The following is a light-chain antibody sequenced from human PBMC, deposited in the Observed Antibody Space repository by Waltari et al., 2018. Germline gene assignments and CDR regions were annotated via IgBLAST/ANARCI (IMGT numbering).Light chain of an antibody. V-gene: IGLV2-18*02. Sequence: QSALTQPPSVSGSPGPSVPISCTGTSSDVGSYNRVSWYQQPPGTAPKLMIYEVIYRPSGVPDRFSGSKSGNTASLTISGLQAEDEADYYCSSYTSSNSVVFGGGTKLTVL. CDR3: SSYTSSNSVV. J-gene: IGLJ2*01. CDR2: EVI. CDR1: SSDVGSYNR.